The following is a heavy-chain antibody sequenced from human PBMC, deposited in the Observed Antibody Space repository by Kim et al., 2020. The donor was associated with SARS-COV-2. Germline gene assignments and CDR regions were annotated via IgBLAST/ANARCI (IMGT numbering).Heavy chain of an antibody. J-gene: IGHJ4*02. CDR1: GGSISSSNW. CDR3: ARDGSGSPYYFDY. D-gene: IGHD3-10*01. V-gene: IGHV4-4*02. Sequence: SETLSLTCAVSGGSISSSNWWSWVRQPPGKGLEWIGEIYHSGSTNYNPSLKSRVTISVDKSKNQFSLKLSSVTAADTAVYYCARDGSGSPYYFDYWGQGTLVTVSS. CDR2: IYHSGST.